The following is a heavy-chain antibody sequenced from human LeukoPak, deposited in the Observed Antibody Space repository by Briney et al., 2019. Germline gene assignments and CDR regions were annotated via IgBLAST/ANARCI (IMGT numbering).Heavy chain of an antibody. D-gene: IGHD3-16*01. CDR2: LLHSGST. J-gene: IGHJ4*02. CDR1: GDSITNAY. CDR3: TRWHYDYVWGSYSQFDY. V-gene: IGHV4-59*01. Sequence: PSETLSLTCAVSGDSITNAYWSCLRQPPGKGLEWIGYLLHSGSTKYNPSLKSRVTISVDKAKNQFSLKLSSVTPWDTAFYYCTRWHYDYVWGSYSQFDYWGQGSLVTVSS.